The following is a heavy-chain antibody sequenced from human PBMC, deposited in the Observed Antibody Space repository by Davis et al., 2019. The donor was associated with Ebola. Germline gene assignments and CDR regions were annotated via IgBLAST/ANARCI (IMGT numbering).Heavy chain of an antibody. Sequence: PGGSLRLSCSASGFTFSTYAMHWVRRAPGKGLEYVSAISSSGSTTFYEDSVKGRFTISRDNSKNTLHLQMSSLRTKDTAVYFCYGPNYYGSRGSFYRGGTFDIWGQGTMVTVSS. D-gene: IGHD3-22*01. CDR1: GFTFSTYA. CDR3: YGPNYYGSRGSFYRGGTFDI. V-gene: IGHV3-64D*06. CDR2: ISSSGSTT. J-gene: IGHJ3*02.